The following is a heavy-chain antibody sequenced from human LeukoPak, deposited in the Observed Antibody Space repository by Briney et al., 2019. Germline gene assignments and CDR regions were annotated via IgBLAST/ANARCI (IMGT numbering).Heavy chain of an antibody. CDR3: AKDPLDY. CDR2: ISYDGSIK. J-gene: IGHJ4*02. V-gene: IGHV3-30*18. Sequence: GGSLRLSCAASGFTFSSYGMHWVRQAPGKGLEWVAVISYDGSIKYYADSVKGRFTISRDNSKNTLYLQMNSLRAEDTAVYYCAKDPLDYWGQGTLVTVSS. CDR1: GFTFSSYG.